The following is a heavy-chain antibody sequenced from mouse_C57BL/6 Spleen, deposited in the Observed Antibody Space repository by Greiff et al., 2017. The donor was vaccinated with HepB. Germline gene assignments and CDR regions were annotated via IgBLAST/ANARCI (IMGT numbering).Heavy chain of an antibody. CDR1: GFTFSAYY. CDR2: INYDGSST. J-gene: IGHJ4*01. Sequence: EVQLVESEGGLVQPGSSMKLSCTASGFTFSAYYMAWVRQVPEKGLEWVANINYDGSSTYYLDSLKSRFIISRDNAKNILYLQMSSLKSEDTATYYCARVSYYDYDESYAMDYWGQGTSVTVSS. V-gene: IGHV5-16*01. D-gene: IGHD2-4*01. CDR3: ARVSYYDYDESYAMDY.